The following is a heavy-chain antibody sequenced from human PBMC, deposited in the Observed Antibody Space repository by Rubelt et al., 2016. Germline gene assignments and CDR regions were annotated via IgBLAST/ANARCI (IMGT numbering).Heavy chain of an antibody. J-gene: IGHJ2*01. CDR2: IYYSGST. CDR3: ARRDSGGYWYFDL. D-gene: IGHD2-15*01. Sequence: QLQLQESGPGLVKPSETLSLTCTVSSDSITRSAYYWVWIRQPPGKGLEWIGSIYYSGSTYYNPSLKSRTTISVDTSKNQFSLKLGSATAADTAVYYCARRDSGGYWYFDLWGRGTLVTVSS. V-gene: IGHV4-39*01. CDR1: SDSITRSAYY.